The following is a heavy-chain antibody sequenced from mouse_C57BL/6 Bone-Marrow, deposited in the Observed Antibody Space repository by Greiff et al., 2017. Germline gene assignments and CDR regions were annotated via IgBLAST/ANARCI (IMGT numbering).Heavy chain of an antibody. CDR1: GFNIKDDY. J-gene: IGHJ1*03. D-gene: IGHD3-1*01. CDR3: TTWARLWYFDV. Sequence: EVQLQQSGAELVRPGASVKLSCTASGFNIKDDYMHWVKQRPEQGLEWIGWIDPENGETEYATKFPGQATITSATSSNTAYLQLSSLTSEDTAVYYCTTWARLWYFDVWGTGTTVTVTS. V-gene: IGHV14-4*01. CDR2: IDPENGET.